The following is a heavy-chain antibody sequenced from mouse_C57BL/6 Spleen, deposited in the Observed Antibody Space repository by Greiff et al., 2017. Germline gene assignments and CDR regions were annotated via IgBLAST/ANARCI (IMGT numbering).Heavy chain of an antibody. Sequence: EVQLVESGGGLVKPGGSLKLSCAASGFTFSSYAMSWVRQTPEKRLEWVATISDGGSYTYYPDNVKGRFTISRDNAKNNLYLQMSHLKSEDTAMYYCARAGSYGYFDVWGTGTTVTVSS. J-gene: IGHJ1*03. CDR2: ISDGGSYT. V-gene: IGHV5-4*01. D-gene: IGHD1-1*01. CDR1: GFTFSSYA. CDR3: ARAGSYGYFDV.